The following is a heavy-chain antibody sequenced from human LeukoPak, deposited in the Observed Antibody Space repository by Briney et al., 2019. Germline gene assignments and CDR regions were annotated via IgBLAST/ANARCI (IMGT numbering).Heavy chain of an antibody. CDR2: ISGSTSII. V-gene: IGHV3-11*04. CDR3: ARDTQYGIGI. J-gene: IGHJ3*02. Sequence: GGSLRLSCAASGFTFSDYYMSWVRQAPGKGPEWVSSISGSTSIISYADSVKGRFTISRDNARNSLYLQMNSLRDEDTAVYYCARDTQYGIGIWGQGTMVTVSS. CDR1: GFTFSDYY. D-gene: IGHD6-6*01.